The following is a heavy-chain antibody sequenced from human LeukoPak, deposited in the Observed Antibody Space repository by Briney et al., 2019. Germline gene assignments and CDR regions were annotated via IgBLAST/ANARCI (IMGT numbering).Heavy chain of an antibody. J-gene: IGHJ5*02. CDR1: GFTFSTYW. CDR3: AREFFSFDSSGYYLWWLDP. V-gene: IGHV3-7*01. Sequence: GGSLRLSCAASGFTFSTYWMSWVRQAPGKGLEWVANIKQDGGEKYYVDSVKGRFTISRDNPRSSLYLQMNSLRAEDTAVYYCAREFFSFDSSGYYLWWLDPWGQGTLVTVSS. CDR2: IKQDGGEK. D-gene: IGHD3-22*01.